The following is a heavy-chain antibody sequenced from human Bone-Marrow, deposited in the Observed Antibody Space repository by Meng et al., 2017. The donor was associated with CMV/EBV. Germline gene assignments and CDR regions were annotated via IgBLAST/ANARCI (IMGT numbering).Heavy chain of an antibody. CDR3: AAPTGGIVVVT. CDR1: GFTFTSSA. Sequence: SVKVSCKASGFTFTSSAVQWVRQARGQRLEWIGWIVVGSGNTNYAQKFQERVTITRDMSTSTAYMELSSLRSEDTAVYCCAAPTGGIVVVTWGQGTLVTVSS. V-gene: IGHV1-58*01. CDR2: IVVGSGNT. J-gene: IGHJ5*02. D-gene: IGHD2-2*01.